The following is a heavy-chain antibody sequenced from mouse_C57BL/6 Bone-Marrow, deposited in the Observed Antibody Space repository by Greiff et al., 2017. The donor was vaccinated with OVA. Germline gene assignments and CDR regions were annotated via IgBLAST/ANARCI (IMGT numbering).Heavy chain of an antibody. CDR3: ARSGNYSNYWFAY. J-gene: IGHJ3*01. CDR1: GYAFTNYL. CDR2: INPGSGGT. D-gene: IGHD2-5*01. V-gene: IGHV1-54*01. Sequence: VQLQESGAELVRPGTSVKVSCKASGYAFTNYLIEWVKQRPGQGLEWIGVINPGSGGTNYNEKFKGKATLTADKSSSTAYMQLSSLTSEDSAVYFCARSGNYSNYWFAYWGQGTLVTVSA.